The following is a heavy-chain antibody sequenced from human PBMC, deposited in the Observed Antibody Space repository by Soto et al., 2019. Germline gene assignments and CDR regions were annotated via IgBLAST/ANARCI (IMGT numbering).Heavy chain of an antibody. D-gene: IGHD2-2*01. V-gene: IGHV4-34*01. CDR3: ARGPATPCSSTSCEYYYYYGMDV. Sequence: SETLSLTCAVSGGSFSGYYWTWIRQPPGTGLEWIGEINHSGSTNYNPSLKSRVTISVDTSKNQFSLKLSSVTAADTAVYYCARGPATPCSSTSCEYYYYYGMDVWGQGTTVT. CDR1: GGSFSGYY. J-gene: IGHJ6*02. CDR2: INHSGST.